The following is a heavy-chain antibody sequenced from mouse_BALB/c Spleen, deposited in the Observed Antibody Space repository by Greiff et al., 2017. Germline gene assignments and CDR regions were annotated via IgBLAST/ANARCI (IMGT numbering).Heavy chain of an antibody. CDR2: ISDGGSYT. Sequence: EVKLVESGGGLVKPGGSLKLSCAASGFTFSDYYMYWVRQTPEKRLEWVATISDGGSYTYYPDSVKGRFTISRDNAKNNLYLQMSSLKSEDTAMYYCANGPYYAMDYWGQGTSVTVSS. D-gene: IGHD1-1*02. J-gene: IGHJ4*01. CDR3: ANGPYYAMDY. CDR1: GFTFSDYY. V-gene: IGHV5-4*02.